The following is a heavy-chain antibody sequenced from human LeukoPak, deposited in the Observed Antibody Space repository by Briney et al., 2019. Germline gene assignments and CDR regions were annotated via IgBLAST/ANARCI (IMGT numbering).Heavy chain of an antibody. CDR3: ARDRYSSAWYEE. J-gene: IGHJ4*02. Sequence: PGGTLRLSCAASGFIFSKYCMSWFRQAPAKGLEWVANINQDGREKYSVDSVKGRFTIARDNAKNTLDLQKNSLRAEDAAVYYCARDRYSSAWYEEWGQGTLVTVSS. CDR2: INQDGREK. V-gene: IGHV3-7*01. D-gene: IGHD6-19*01. CDR1: GFIFSKYC.